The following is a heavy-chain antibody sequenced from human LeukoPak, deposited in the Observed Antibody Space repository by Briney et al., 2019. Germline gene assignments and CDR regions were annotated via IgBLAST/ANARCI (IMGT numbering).Heavy chain of an antibody. Sequence: GGSLRLSCAASGFTVSSNYMSWVRQAPGKGLEWVSVIYSGGSTYYADSVKGRFTISRDNSKNTLYLQMNSLRAEDTAVYYCARATLRSPFEFGYWGQGTLVTVSS. J-gene: IGHJ4*02. V-gene: IGHV3-53*01. D-gene: IGHD4-17*01. CDR1: GFTVSSNY. CDR3: ARATLRSPFEFGY. CDR2: IYSGGST.